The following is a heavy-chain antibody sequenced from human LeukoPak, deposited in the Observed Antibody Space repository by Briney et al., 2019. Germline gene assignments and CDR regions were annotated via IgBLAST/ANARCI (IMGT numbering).Heavy chain of an antibody. D-gene: IGHD3-16*01. CDR2: ISRSFTPI. J-gene: IGHJ6*02. CDR1: GFSFSDYS. V-gene: IGHV3-48*04. Sequence: GGSLRLSCAASGFSFSDYSMTWVRQAPGKGLEWVSYISRSFTPIYYAESVKGRFTISRDNAKNSLYLQMSNLRAEDTAVYFCARGGGLDVWGQGATVTVSS. CDR3: ARGGGLDV.